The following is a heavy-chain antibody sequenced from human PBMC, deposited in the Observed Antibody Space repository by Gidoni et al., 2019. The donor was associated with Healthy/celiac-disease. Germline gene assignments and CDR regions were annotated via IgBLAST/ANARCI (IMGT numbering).Heavy chain of an antibody. J-gene: IGHJ4*02. Sequence: EVQLLESGGGLVQPGGSLRISCAASGFTFSSYAMSWVRQAPGKGWGWVADIRGSGGSTYNADSVKGRFTISRDNSKNTLYLQMNSLRAEDTAVYYCAKGLRYGSGSYYMYWGQGTLVTVSS. CDR2: IRGSGGST. CDR1: GFTFSSYA. D-gene: IGHD3-10*01. CDR3: AKGLRYGSGSYYMY. V-gene: IGHV3-23*01.